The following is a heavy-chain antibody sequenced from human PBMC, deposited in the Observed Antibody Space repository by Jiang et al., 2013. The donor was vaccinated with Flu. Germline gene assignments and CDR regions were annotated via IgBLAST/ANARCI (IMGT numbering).Heavy chain of an antibody. Sequence: GPGLVKPSETLSLTCTVSGGSISSYYWSWIRQPPGKGLEWIGYIYYSGSTNYNPSLKSRVTISVDTSKNQFSLKLSSVTAADTAVYYCARESMVRGIAPGNFDYWGQGTLVTVSS. CDR3: ARESMVRGIAPGNFDY. CDR2: IYYSGST. J-gene: IGHJ4*02. D-gene: IGHD3-10*01. CDR1: GGSISSYY. V-gene: IGHV4-59*01.